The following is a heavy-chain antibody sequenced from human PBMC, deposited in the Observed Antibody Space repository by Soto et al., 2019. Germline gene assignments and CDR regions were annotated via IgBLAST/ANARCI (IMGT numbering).Heavy chain of an antibody. J-gene: IGHJ4*02. V-gene: IGHV1-18*01. CDR3: ARXSPYYDFWSGYLEGFDY. Sequence: ASVKVSCKASGYTFTSYGISWVRQAPGQGLEWMGWISAYNGNTNYAQKLQGRVTMTTDTSTSTAYMELRSLRSDDTAVYYCARXSPYYDFWSGYLEGFDYWGQGTLVTVSS. CDR2: ISAYNGNT. CDR1: GYTFTSYG. D-gene: IGHD3-3*01.